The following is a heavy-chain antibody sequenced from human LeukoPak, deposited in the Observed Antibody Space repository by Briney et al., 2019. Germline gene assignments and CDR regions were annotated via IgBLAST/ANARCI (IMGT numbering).Heavy chain of an antibody. CDR2: ISYDGSNK. Sequence: SGGSLRLSCAASGFTFSSYAMHWVRQAPGKGLEWVAVISYDGSNKYYADSVKGRFTISRDNSKNTLYLQMNSLRAEDTAVYYCAREVGFLDFGYYYYMDVWGKGTTVTVSS. J-gene: IGHJ6*03. V-gene: IGHV3-30-3*01. CDR3: AREVGFLDFGYYYYMDV. CDR1: GFTFSSYA. D-gene: IGHD3/OR15-3a*01.